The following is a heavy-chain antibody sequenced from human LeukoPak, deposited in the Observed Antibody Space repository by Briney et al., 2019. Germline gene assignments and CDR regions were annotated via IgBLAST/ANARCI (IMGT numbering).Heavy chain of an antibody. V-gene: IGHV1-18*01. CDR1: GYTFTSYG. Sequence: ASVKVSCKASGYTFTSYGISWVRQAPGQGLEWMGWISAYNGKTNHAQNFQGRATMTTDTSTSTAYMELRSLRSDDTAVYYCARDGKQQLGFDYWGRGTLVTVSS. CDR3: ARDGKQQLGFDY. CDR2: ISAYNGKT. D-gene: IGHD6-13*01. J-gene: IGHJ4*02.